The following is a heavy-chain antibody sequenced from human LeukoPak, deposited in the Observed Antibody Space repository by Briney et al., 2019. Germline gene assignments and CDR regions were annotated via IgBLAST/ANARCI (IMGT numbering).Heavy chain of an antibody. CDR3: ATDGMVRGPDAWFDS. J-gene: IGHJ5*01. CDR2: IYYSGST. D-gene: IGHD3-10*01. V-gene: IGHV4-39*07. CDR1: GGSISSSSYY. Sequence: TSETLSLTCTVSGGSISSSSYYWGWIRQPPGKGLEWIGSIYYSGSTYYNPSLKSRVTISVDTSKNQFSLKLSSVTAADTAVYYCATDGMVRGPDAWFDSWGQGTLVTVSS.